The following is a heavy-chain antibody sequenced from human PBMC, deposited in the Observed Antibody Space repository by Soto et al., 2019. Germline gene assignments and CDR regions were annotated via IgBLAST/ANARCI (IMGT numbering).Heavy chain of an antibody. Sequence: QVQLVESGGGVVQPGRSLRLSCAASGFTFSSYGMHWVRQAPGKGLEWVAVISYDGSNKYYADSVKGRFTISRDNSKNTLYLQMNSLRAEDTAVYYCARDLTWVDYWGQGTLVTVSS. CDR2: ISYDGSNK. D-gene: IGHD7-27*01. J-gene: IGHJ4*02. CDR1: GFTFSSYG. V-gene: IGHV3-30*03. CDR3: ARDLTWVDY.